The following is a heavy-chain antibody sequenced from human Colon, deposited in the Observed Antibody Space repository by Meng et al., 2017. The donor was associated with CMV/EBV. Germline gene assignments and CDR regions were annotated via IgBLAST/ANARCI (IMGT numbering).Heavy chain of an antibody. CDR3: ASRDY. CDR1: GLTFSSKW. Sequence: VGLFTLGGSLVISCAASGLTFSSKWMHWVRQGPGKGLVWVSRINTDGSTTYYADSVKGRFTISRDNAKNTLYLQMNSLRAEDTAVYYCASRDYWGQGTLVTVSS. CDR2: INTDGSTT. J-gene: IGHJ4*02. V-gene: IGHV3-74*01.